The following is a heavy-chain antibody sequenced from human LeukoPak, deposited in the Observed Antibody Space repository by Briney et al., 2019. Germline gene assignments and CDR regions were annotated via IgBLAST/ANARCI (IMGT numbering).Heavy chain of an antibody. D-gene: IGHD3-10*01. V-gene: IGHV3-21*01. CDR1: GFTFSSYS. CDR2: ISSSSSYI. J-gene: IGHJ4*02. Sequence: GGSLRLSCAASGFTFSSYSMNWVRQAPGKGLEWVSSISSSSSYIYYADSVKGRFTISRDNAKNSLYLHMNSLRAEDTAVYYCARDTSMVRGVIIPNDYWGQGTLVTVSS. CDR3: ARDTSMVRGVIIPNDY.